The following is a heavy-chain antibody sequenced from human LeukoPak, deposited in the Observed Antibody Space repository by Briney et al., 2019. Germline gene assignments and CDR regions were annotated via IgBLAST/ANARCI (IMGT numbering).Heavy chain of an antibody. V-gene: IGHV3-30*18. Sequence: PGGSLRLSCAASGFTFSSYGMHWVRQAPGKGLEWVAVISYDGSNKYYADSVKGRFTISRDNSKNTLYLQMNSLRAEDTAAYYCAKGSLVVTMISYFDYWGQGTLVTVSS. J-gene: IGHJ4*02. CDR1: GFTFSSYG. CDR3: AKGSLVVTMISYFDY. D-gene: IGHD2-21*02. CDR2: ISYDGSNK.